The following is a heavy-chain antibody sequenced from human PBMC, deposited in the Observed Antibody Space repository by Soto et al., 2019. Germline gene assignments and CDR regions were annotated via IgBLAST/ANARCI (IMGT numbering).Heavy chain of an antibody. CDR3: ARSTNDYGDRH. J-gene: IGHJ4*02. V-gene: IGHV1-8*01. D-gene: IGHD4-17*01. Sequence: QVQLVQSGAEVKKPGASVRVSCRASGYTFTSYDINWVRQATGQGLEWMGWMNPNSGNTGYAQKFQGRVTMTRNTSISTAYMELSSLTSDDTAVYYCARSTNDYGDRHWGQGTLVTVSS. CDR1: GYTFTSYD. CDR2: MNPNSGNT.